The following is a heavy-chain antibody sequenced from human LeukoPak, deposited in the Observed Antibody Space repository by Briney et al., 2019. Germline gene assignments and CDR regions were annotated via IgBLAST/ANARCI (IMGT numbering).Heavy chain of an antibody. Sequence: GGSLRLSCAASGFTFSSYGMHWVRQAPGKGLEWVAFIRYDGSNKYYADSVKGRFTISRDNFKNTLYLQMNSLRAEDTAVYYCAKDRRLSWYFDYWGQGTLVTVSS. CDR3: AKDRRLSWYFDY. CDR2: IRYDGSNK. V-gene: IGHV3-30*02. CDR1: GFTFSSYG. J-gene: IGHJ4*02. D-gene: IGHD6-6*01.